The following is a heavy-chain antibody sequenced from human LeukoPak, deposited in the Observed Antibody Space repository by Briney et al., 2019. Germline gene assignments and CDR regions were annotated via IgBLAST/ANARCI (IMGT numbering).Heavy chain of an antibody. CDR2: IHTSGST. D-gene: IGHD6-13*01. V-gene: IGHV4-4*07. CDR1: GGSISSYY. Sequence: PSETLSLTCTVSGGSISSYYWSWIRQPAGKGLEWIGRIHTSGSTNYSPSLKSRVTMSVDKSKNQLSLKLSSVTAADTAVYYCAREYSSSWYDNWFDPWGQGTLVTVSS. CDR3: AREYSSSWYDNWFDP. J-gene: IGHJ5*02.